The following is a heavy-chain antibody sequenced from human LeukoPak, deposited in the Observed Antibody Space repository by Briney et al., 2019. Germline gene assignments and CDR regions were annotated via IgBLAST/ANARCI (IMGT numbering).Heavy chain of an antibody. V-gene: IGHV3-NL1*01. CDR2: IYTDGSST. J-gene: IGHJ3*02. D-gene: IGHD1-26*01. CDR3: ARESGGDLGEAFDI. CDR1: GLIFGSYG. Sequence: PGGSLRLSCAASGLIFGSYGMHWVRQAPGKGLEWVSRIYTDGSSTDYADSVKGRFTISRDISKNTLYLQLNSLRAEDTAVYYCARESGGDLGEAFDIWGQGTMVTVSS.